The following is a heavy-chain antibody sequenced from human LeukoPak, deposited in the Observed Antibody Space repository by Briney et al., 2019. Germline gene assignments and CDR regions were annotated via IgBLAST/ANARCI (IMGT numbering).Heavy chain of an antibody. V-gene: IGHV4-4*07. CDR2: IYTSGST. CDR1: GGSISSYY. Sequence: SETLSLTCTVSGGSISSYYWGWIRQPAGKGLEWIGRIYTSGSTNYNPSLKSRVTMSVDTSKNQFSLKLSSVTAADTAVYYRARDRNDFWSGYSLDYWGQGTLVTVSS. D-gene: IGHD3-3*01. CDR3: ARDRNDFWSGYSLDY. J-gene: IGHJ4*02.